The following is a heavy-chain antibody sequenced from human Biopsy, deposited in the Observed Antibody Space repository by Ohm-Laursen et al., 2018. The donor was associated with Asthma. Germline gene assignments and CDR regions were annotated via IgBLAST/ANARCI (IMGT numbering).Heavy chain of an antibody. Sequence: GASVKVSCKASGGTFSRYAISWVRQAPGQGLEWMGGIIPIFGSIKYAQKFQDRVTISADVFRNTVHLELSSLRSEDTAVYYCARTYYDFLTGQVNDAFAMWGQGAMVTVSS. D-gene: IGHD3-9*01. V-gene: IGHV1-69*13. CDR1: GGTFSRYA. J-gene: IGHJ3*02. CDR2: IIPIFGSI. CDR3: ARTYYDFLTGQVNDAFAM.